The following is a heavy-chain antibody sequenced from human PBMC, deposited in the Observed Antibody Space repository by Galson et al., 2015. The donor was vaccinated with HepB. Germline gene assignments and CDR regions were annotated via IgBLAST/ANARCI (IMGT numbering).Heavy chain of an antibody. J-gene: IGHJ4*02. CDR2: INEDGSER. CDR1: GFTFSSYW. V-gene: IGHV3-7*03. Sequence: SLRLSCAVSGFTFSSYWMSWDRQTPGKGLEWVAHINEDGSERYYVDSVKGRFTISRDNAKNSLFLQINSLRAEDTAVYYCGRSRTALFYWGQGALVTVAS. D-gene: IGHD2-21*02. CDR3: GRSRTALFY.